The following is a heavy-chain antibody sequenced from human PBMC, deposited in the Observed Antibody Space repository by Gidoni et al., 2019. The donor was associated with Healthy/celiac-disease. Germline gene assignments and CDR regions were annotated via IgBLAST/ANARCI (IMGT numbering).Heavy chain of an antibody. D-gene: IGHD2-15*01. Sequence: QVQLQQLGAGLLKPSETLSLTCAVYGGSFSGSYWSWIRQPPGKGLEWIGEINHSGSTNYNPSLKSRVTISVDTSKNQFSLKLSSVTAADTAVYYCAGRLGYCSGGSCYGAPFDYWGQGTLVTVSS. CDR2: INHSGST. CDR3: AGRLGYCSGGSCYGAPFDY. CDR1: GGSFSGSY. J-gene: IGHJ4*02. V-gene: IGHV4-34*01.